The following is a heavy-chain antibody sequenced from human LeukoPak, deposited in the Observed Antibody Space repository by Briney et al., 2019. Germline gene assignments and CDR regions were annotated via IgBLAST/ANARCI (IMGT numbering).Heavy chain of an antibody. Sequence: GGSLRLSCRASGFTFGDYRMNWVRQAPGKGLEWLGFIKTKGNGGTTEYAASVKGRFTISGDESESIAYLQMNSLKTEDTAVYYCTRDVGYLDYWSGYQEGFDRWGQGTLVTVSS. CDR2: IKTKGNGGTT. CDR3: TRDVGYLDYWSGYQEGFDR. J-gene: IGHJ4*02. V-gene: IGHV3-49*04. CDR1: GFTFGDYR. D-gene: IGHD3-3*02.